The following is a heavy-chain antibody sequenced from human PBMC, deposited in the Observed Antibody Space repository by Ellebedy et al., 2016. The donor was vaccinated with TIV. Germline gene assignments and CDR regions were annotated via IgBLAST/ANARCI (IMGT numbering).Heavy chain of an antibody. CDR3: STLSDTGY. Sequence: PGGSLRLSCAASGFRFGDYAMNWIRQAPGKGLVWLSRINGDGGFTSHADFVKGRFTISRDNAKNTLYLQMNSLKAEDTAMYYCSTLSDTGYWGHGTLVTVSS. V-gene: IGHV3-74*01. CDR2: INGDGGFT. CDR1: GFRFGDYA. J-gene: IGHJ4*01. D-gene: IGHD2-21*02.